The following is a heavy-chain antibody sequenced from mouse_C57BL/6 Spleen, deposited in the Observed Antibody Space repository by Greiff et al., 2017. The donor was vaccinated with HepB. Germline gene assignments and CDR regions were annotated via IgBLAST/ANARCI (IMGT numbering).Heavy chain of an antibody. V-gene: IGHV1-54*01. D-gene: IGHD1-1*01. Sequence: VKVVESGAELVRPGTSVKVSCKASGYAFTNYLIEWVKQRPGQGLEWIGVINPGSGGTNYNEKFKGKATLTADKSSSTAYMQLSSLTSEDSAVYFCARYPITTVVATDAMDYWGQGTSVTVSS. CDR1: GYAFTNYL. CDR2: INPGSGGT. J-gene: IGHJ4*01. CDR3: ARYPITTVVATDAMDY.